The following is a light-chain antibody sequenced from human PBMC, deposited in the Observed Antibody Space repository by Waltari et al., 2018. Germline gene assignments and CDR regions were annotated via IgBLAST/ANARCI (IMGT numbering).Light chain of an antibody. J-gene: IGLJ3*02. V-gene: IGLV2-8*01. Sequence: QSALTQPPSASASPGQSVTISCTGTSSDVGAYDFVSWYQHHPGKAPKIMIYEVSKRPSGVPDRFSGSKSGSTASLTVSGLQAEDEATYYCSSYAGSNTWVFGGGTKLTVL. CDR2: EVS. CDR3: SSYAGSNTWV. CDR1: SSDVGAYDF.